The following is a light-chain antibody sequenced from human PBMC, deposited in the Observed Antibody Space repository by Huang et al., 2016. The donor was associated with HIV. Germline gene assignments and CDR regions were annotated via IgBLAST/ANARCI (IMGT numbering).Light chain of an antibody. V-gene: IGKV1-5*03. Sequence: DIQMTQSPSTLSASVGDRITITCRASQTVTGWLAWYQQKPGKAPKVLIYQASNLESGVPSRFIGSGSGTEFTLTITDLQPDDFATYYCQQYNTYPWTFGQGTKVDIQ. CDR1: QTVTGW. J-gene: IGKJ1*01. CDR3: QQYNTYPWT. CDR2: QAS.